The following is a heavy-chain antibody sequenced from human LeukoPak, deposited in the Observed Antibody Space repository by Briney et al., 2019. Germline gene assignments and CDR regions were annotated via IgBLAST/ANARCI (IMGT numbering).Heavy chain of an antibody. J-gene: IGHJ3*02. Sequence: GGSLRLSCAASGFTFSSYAMSWVRQAPGKGLEWVSAISGSGGSTYYADSVKGRFTISRDNSKNTLYLQMNSLRAEDTAVYYCAKDGRRGYYYDSSGYPHSAFDIWGQGTMVTVSS. CDR3: AKDGRRGYYYDSSGYPHSAFDI. V-gene: IGHV3-23*01. CDR2: ISGSGGST. D-gene: IGHD3-22*01. CDR1: GFTFSSYA.